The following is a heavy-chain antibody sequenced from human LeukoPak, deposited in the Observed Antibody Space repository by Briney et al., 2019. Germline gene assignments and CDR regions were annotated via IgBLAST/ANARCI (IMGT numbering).Heavy chain of an antibody. CDR2: ITNSGTTI. CDR1: GFTFTDYY. D-gene: IGHD1-26*01. Sequence: GGSLRLSCAASGFTFTDYYMSWIRQAPGKGLEWVSYITNSGTTIYYADSAKGRFTISRDNSMNTLYLQMKSLRAEDTAVYYCAKTQGRNYYDPFDYWGQGTLITVSS. V-gene: IGHV3-11*01. J-gene: IGHJ4*02. CDR3: AKTQGRNYYDPFDY.